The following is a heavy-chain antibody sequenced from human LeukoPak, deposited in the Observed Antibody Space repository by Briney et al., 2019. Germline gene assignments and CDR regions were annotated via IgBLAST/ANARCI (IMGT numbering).Heavy chain of an antibody. Sequence: SETLSLTCTVSGGSISSYYWSWIRQPPGKGLEWIGYIYYSGSTNYNPSLKSRVTISVDTSKNQFSLKLSSVTAADTAVYYCARETAFLDTAMVSERRYYMDVWGKGTTVTVSS. V-gene: IGHV4-59*01. CDR2: IYYSGST. J-gene: IGHJ6*03. D-gene: IGHD5-18*01. CDR1: GGSISSYY. CDR3: ARETAFLDTAMVSERRYYMDV.